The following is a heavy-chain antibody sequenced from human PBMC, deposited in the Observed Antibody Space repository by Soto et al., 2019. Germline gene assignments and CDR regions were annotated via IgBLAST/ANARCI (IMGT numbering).Heavy chain of an antibody. CDR3: VRDGTKTLRDWFDP. V-gene: IGHV4-4*07. J-gene: IGHJ5*02. CDR1: GASISGFY. D-gene: IGHD1-1*01. Sequence: QVQLQESGPGLVKPSETLSLTCTVSGASISGFYWSWIRKSAGEGLEWIGRIYATGTTDYNPSLKSRVIMSVDTSKKKLSLKLRSVTAADTAVYYCVRDGTKTLRDWFDPWGQGISVTVSS. CDR2: IYATGTT.